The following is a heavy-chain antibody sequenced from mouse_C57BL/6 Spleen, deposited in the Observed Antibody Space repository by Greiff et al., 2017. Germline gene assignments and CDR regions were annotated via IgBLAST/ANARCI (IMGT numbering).Heavy chain of an antibody. J-gene: IGHJ4*01. V-gene: IGHV1-82*01. CDR1: GYAFSSSW. CDR2: IYPGDGDT. D-gene: IGHD1-1*01. Sequence: QVQLQQSGPELVKPGASVKISCKASGYAFSSSWMNWVKQRPGKGLEWIGRIYPGDGDTNYNGKFKGQATLTADKSSSTAYMQLSSLTSEDSAVYFCARDDYYGSSYGAMDYWGQGTSVTVSS. CDR3: ARDDYYGSSYGAMDY.